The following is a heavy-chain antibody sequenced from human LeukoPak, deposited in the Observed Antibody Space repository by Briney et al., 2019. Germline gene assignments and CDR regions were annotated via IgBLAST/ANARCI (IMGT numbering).Heavy chain of an antibody. CDR3: TPVMVEDRGF. CDR1: GFIFNKAW. Sequence: GGSLRLSCAASGFIFNKAWMNWVRQAPAKGPEGVGRIKSKNDGGTADYGSPVKGRFTISRDDSKNTLYLQMNSLISDDTAIYYCTPVMVEDRGFWGQGTLVTVSS. J-gene: IGHJ4*02. V-gene: IGHV3-15*01. D-gene: IGHD2-15*01. CDR2: IKSKNDGGTA.